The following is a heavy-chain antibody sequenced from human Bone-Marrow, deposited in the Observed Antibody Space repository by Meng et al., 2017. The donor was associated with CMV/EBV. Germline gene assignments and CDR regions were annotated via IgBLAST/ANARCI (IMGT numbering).Heavy chain of an antibody. V-gene: IGHV3-20*04. Sequence: GESLKISCAASGFTFDDYGMSWVRQAPGKGLEWVSGINWNGGSTAYADSVKGRFTISRNNAKKSLYLQMNSLRAEDTALYYCARATLPHYYDSSGYYVAFDDWGQGTLVTVSS. J-gene: IGHJ4*02. CDR3: ARATLPHYYDSSGYYVAFDD. CDR1: GFTFDDYG. CDR2: INWNGGST. D-gene: IGHD3-22*01.